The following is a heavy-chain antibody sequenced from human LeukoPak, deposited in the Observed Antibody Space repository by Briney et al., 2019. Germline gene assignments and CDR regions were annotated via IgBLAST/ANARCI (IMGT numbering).Heavy chain of an antibody. Sequence: PGGSLRLSCAASGFSFSDHFMDWVRQAPGQGLEWVGRITKKGNNYATQYDASVKGRFSISRDDSNNSLYLQMNFLKHEDTAVYYCADLGWSYGLDVWGLGTTVTVSS. J-gene: IGHJ6*02. CDR1: GFSFSDHF. CDR2: ITKKGNNYAT. CDR3: ADLGWSYGLDV. V-gene: IGHV3-72*01. D-gene: IGHD3-3*01.